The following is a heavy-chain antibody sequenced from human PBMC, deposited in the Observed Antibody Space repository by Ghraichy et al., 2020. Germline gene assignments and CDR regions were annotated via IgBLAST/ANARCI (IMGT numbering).Heavy chain of an antibody. V-gene: IGHV3-23*01. J-gene: IGHJ4*02. CDR1: GFTFSDYA. D-gene: IGHD6-19*01. Sequence: LSLTCAASGFTFSDYAMSWVRQAPGKGLEWVSSIGSRGASTYYADSVTGRFTISRDNSKNTLFLQMNSLRAEDTAVYYCAKGSSGWPYTLDYWGQGALVTVSS. CDR2: IGSRGAST. CDR3: AKGSSGWPYTLDY.